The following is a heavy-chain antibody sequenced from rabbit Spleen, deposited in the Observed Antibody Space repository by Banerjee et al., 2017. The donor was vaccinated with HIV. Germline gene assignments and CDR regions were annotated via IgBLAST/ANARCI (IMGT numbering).Heavy chain of an antibody. V-gene: IGHV1S45*01. Sequence: QEQLVESGGGLVQPEGSLTLTCKASGFSFNNNYYMCWVRQAPGKGLECVACIYAGSSGSTYYASWAKGRFTISKTSSTTVTLRMTSLTAADRATYFCARDLVGVIGWNFYLWGPGTLVTVS. CDR3: ARDLVGVIGWNFYL. CDR2: IYAGSSGST. D-gene: IGHD1-1*01. J-gene: IGHJ4*01. CDR1: GFSFNNNYY.